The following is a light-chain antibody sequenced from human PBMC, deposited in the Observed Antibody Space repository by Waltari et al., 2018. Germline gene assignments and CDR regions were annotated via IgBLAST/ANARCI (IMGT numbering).Light chain of an antibody. V-gene: IGKV1-5*03. CDR1: QNINTH. Sequence: DVQMTQSPSTLSASVGDRVTITCRASQNINTHLAWYQQKPGKAPKLIIYKASPLENGVPSRFGGSGSGTDFTLTISSLQPDDFATYYCHQYDAYPLTFGGGSKVEVK. CDR3: HQYDAYPLT. CDR2: KAS. J-gene: IGKJ4*01.